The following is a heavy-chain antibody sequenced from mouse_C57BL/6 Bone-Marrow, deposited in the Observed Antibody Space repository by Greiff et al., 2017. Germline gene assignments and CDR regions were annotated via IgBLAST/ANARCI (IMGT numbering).Heavy chain of an antibody. D-gene: IGHD1-1*01. CDR3: ARVRDYYGSSYPFAY. CDR1: GYTFTSYG. CDR2: IYPRSGNT. Sequence: VKLQESGAELARPGASVKLSCKASGYTFTSYGISWVKQRTGQGLEWIGEIYPRSGNTYYNEKFKGKGTLTADKYSSTAYMELRSLTSEDSAVSFCARVRDYYGSSYPFAYWGQGTLVTVSA. V-gene: IGHV1-81*01. J-gene: IGHJ3*01.